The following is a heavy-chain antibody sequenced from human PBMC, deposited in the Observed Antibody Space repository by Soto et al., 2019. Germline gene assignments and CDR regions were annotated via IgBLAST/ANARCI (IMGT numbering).Heavy chain of an antibody. J-gene: IGHJ4*02. CDR3: AAPSFIWSGYDY. V-gene: IGHV1-58*01. CDR1: GFTFTSSA. CDR2: IVVGSGNT. Sequence: SVKVSCKASGFTFTSSAVQWVRQARGQRLEWIGWIVVGSGNTNYAQKFQERVTITRDMSTSTAYMELSSLRSEDTAVYYCAAPSFIWSGYDYWGQGTLVTVSS. D-gene: IGHD3-3*01.